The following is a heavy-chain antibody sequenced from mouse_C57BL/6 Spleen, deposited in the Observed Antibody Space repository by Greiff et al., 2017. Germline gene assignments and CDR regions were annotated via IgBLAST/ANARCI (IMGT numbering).Heavy chain of an antibody. V-gene: IGHV5-17*01. CDR2: ISSGSSTI. J-gene: IGHJ3*01. Sequence: EVQLVESGGGLVKPGGSLKLSCAASGFTFSDYGMHWVRQAPEKGLEWVAYISSGSSTIYYADTVEGRFTISSDNAKNTLFLQMTSLRSEDTAMYYCARLSGSSFAYWGQGTLVTVSA. CDR1: GFTFSDYG. D-gene: IGHD1-1*01. CDR3: ARLSGSSFAY.